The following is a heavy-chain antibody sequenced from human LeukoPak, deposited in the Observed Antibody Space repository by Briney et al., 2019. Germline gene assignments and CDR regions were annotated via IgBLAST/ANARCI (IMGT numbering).Heavy chain of an antibody. J-gene: IGHJ4*02. CDR3: ARHAAACTFDY. CDR1: GYTFTGYY. Sequence: GASVKVSCKASGYTFTGYYMDWVRQAPGQGLEWMGWINPNSGGTNYAQKFQGRVTMTRDTSIRTGYMEMRRLRSDDTGVYYCARHAAACTFDYWGQGNLVTVSS. D-gene: IGHD6-13*01. CDR2: INPNSGGT. V-gene: IGHV1-2*02.